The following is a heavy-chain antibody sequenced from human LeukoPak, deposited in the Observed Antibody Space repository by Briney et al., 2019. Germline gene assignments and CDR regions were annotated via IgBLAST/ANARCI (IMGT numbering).Heavy chain of an antibody. CDR2: ISYDGSNE. V-gene: IGHV3-30*18. D-gene: IGHD2-2*01. CDR3: AKDPRQYCSSTTCYFNWFDP. J-gene: IGHJ5*02. Sequence: GRSLRLSCAASEFTFSIYGMHWVRQAPGKGLEWVAVISYDGSNEYYADPVKGRFTISRDNSKNTLYLQMNSLRAEDTAVYYCAKDPRQYCSSTTCYFNWFDPWGQGTLVTVSS. CDR1: EFTFSIYG.